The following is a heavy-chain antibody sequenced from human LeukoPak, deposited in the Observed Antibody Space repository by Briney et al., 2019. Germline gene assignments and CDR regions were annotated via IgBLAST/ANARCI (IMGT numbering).Heavy chain of an antibody. Sequence: GGSLRLSCAASGFTFSRYWMHWLRQAPGKGLVWVSRISTDGSSTSYADSVKGRFTISRDNGKNKLYLQMNSLRAEDTAVYYCASYLTSIPSGMDVWGQGTTVTVSS. J-gene: IGHJ6*02. CDR1: GFTFSRYW. CDR3: ASYLTSIPSGMDV. D-gene: IGHD2/OR15-2a*01. CDR2: ISTDGSST. V-gene: IGHV3-74*01.